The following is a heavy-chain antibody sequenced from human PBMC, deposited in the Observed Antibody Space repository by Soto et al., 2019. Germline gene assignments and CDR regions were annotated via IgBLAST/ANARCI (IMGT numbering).Heavy chain of an antibody. CDR1: GLTFSSYG. V-gene: IGHV3-33*01. J-gene: IGHJ4*02. D-gene: IGHD2-21*01. CDR2: IWFDGSNR. CDR3: ARGPSGSPRSYSDY. Sequence: GGSLRLSCEASGLTFSSYGMHWVRQAPGKGLEWVAVIWFDGSNRYYADSVQGRFTISRDNSKNTLYLQMNSLRAEDTAVYYCARGPSGSPRSYSDYWGQGTLVTVSS.